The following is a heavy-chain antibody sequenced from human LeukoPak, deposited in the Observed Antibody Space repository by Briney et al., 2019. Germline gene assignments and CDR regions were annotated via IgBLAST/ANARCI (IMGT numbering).Heavy chain of an antibody. CDR2: IYYSGST. V-gene: IGHV4-59*01. Sequence: PSETLSLTCTVSGGSISSYYWSWIRQPPGKGLEWIGYIYYSGSTNYNPSLKSRVTISVDTSKNQFSLKLSSVTAADTAVYYCASLGGYCSSTSCPDDAFDIWGQGTMVTVSS. CDR3: ASLGGYCSSTSCPDDAFDI. CDR1: GGSISSYY. D-gene: IGHD2-2*01. J-gene: IGHJ3*02.